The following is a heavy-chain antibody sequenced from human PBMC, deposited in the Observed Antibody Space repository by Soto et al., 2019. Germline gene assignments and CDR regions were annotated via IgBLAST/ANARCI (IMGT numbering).Heavy chain of an antibody. Sequence: ETLSLTCTVSGGSISSSSYYWGWIRQPPGKGLEWIGSIYYSGSTYYNPSLKSRVTISVDTSKNQFSLKLSSVTAADTAVYYCARRSPLRGYYYGMDVWGQGTTVTVSS. CDR2: IYYSGST. CDR1: GGSISSSSYY. J-gene: IGHJ6*02. CDR3: ARRSPLRGYYYGMDV. V-gene: IGHV4-39*01.